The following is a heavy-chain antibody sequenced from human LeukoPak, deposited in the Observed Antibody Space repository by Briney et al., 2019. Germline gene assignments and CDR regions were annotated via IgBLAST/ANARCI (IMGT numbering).Heavy chain of an antibody. D-gene: IGHD6-19*01. CDR1: GFTFSSYA. V-gene: IGHV3-23*01. CDR2: ISSTGRTT. Sequence: GGSLRLPCAASGFTFSSYAMSWVRQAPGKGLEWVSSISSTGRTTNYTDSVKGRFTISRDISKNTMYLQVNSLRAEDTAVYYCARCRSGCYQGLDYWGQRGLYPVSS. J-gene: IGHJ4*02. CDR3: ARCRSGCYQGLDY.